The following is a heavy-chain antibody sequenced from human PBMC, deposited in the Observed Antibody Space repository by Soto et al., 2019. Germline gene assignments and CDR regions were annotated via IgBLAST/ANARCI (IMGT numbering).Heavy chain of an antibody. CDR3: AGREYYGSGSLNY. CDR1: GYTFTTYG. CDR2: ISAYNSNT. D-gene: IGHD3-10*01. J-gene: IGHJ4*02. V-gene: IGHV1-18*01. Sequence: QVQLVQSGAEVKKPGASVKVSCKASGYTFTTYGISWVRQAPGQGLERMGWISAYNSNTNYAQKLQGRVTMTTDTSKSTAYMELRRLGSDDTAVYYCAGREYYGSGSLNYWGQGSLVTVSS.